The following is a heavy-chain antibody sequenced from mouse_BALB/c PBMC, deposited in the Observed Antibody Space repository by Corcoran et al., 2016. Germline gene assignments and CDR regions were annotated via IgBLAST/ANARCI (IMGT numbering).Heavy chain of an antibody. CDR2: INPYYGST. J-gene: IGHJ4*01. CDR3: ARWNYEGDAMDY. CDR1: GYSFTDYI. Sequence: EIQLQQTGPELVKPGASVKISCKASGYSFTDYIMLWVKQSHGKSLEWIGNINPYYGSTSYNLKFTGKATLTVDKSSSTAYMQLNSLTSDDSAVYYCARWNYEGDAMDYWGQGTAVTVSS. D-gene: IGHD2-3*01. V-gene: IGHV1-39*01.